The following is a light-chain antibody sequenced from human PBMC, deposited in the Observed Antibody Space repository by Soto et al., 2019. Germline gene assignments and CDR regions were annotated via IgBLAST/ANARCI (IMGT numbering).Light chain of an antibody. V-gene: IGKV1-5*01. Sequence: DIPMTQSPSTLSASVGDRVTITCRASQTISSGLAWYQQKPGKAPKVLIYDASTLESGVPSRFSGSGSGTEFTLTISSLQPDDFATYYCQQYKSYKTFGQWTKVEIK. CDR1: QTISSG. CDR3: QQYKSYKT. CDR2: DAS. J-gene: IGKJ1*01.